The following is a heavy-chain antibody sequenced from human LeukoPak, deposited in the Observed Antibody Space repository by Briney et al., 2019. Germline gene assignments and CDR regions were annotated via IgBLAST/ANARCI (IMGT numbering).Heavy chain of an antibody. Sequence: GESLKISCKGSGFSFTSYWIGWVRQMPGKGLAWMGIIYPGDSDTRYSPSFQGQVTISADKSISTAYLQWSSLKASDTAMYYCARQARELTFDYWGQGTLVTVSS. CDR3: ARQARELTFDY. CDR1: GFSFTSYW. J-gene: IGHJ4*02. D-gene: IGHD1-26*01. V-gene: IGHV5-51*01. CDR2: IYPGDSDT.